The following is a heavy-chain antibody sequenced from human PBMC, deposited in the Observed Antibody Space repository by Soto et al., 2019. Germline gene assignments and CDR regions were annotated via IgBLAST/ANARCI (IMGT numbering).Heavy chain of an antibody. CDR3: ARDLSGPLDY. CDR2: IWYDGNNK. J-gene: IGHJ4*02. D-gene: IGHD3-16*02. Sequence: QVQLVESGGGVVQPGRSLRLSCAASGFTFSNYGMHWVRQAPGKGLEWLALIWYDGNNKYYADSVKGRFTISRDISKNTLYLQMNSLRAEDTAVYYCARDLSGPLDYWGQGTPVTVSS. V-gene: IGHV3-33*01. CDR1: GFTFSNYG.